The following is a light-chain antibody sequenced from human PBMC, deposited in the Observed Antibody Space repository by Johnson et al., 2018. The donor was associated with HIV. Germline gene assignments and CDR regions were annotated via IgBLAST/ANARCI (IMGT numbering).Light chain of an antibody. CDR1: SSNIGNNY. Sequence: QSVLTQPPSVSAAPGQKVSISCSGSSSNIGNNYVSWYQQLPGTAPKLLIYENNKRPSGIPARFSGSKSDTSATLGITGLQTGDEAEYYCGTWDTSLSVYVFGTGTKVTVL. V-gene: IGLV1-51*02. J-gene: IGLJ1*01. CDR2: ENN. CDR3: GTWDTSLSVYV.